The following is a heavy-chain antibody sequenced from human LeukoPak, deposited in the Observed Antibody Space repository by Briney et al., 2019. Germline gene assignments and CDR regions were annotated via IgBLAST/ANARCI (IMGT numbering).Heavy chain of an antibody. CDR2: IYHSGST. V-gene: IGHV4-38-2*01. CDR1: GYSISSGYY. J-gene: IGHJ6*04. CDR3: ERGSGLYKYGSGSMDV. D-gene: IGHD3-10*01. Sequence: PSETLSLTCAVSGYSISSGYYWGWIRQPPGKGLEWIGSIYHSGSTYYNPSLKSRVTISVDTSKNQFSLKLSSVTAADTAVYYCERGSGLYKYGSGSMDVWGKGTTVTVSS.